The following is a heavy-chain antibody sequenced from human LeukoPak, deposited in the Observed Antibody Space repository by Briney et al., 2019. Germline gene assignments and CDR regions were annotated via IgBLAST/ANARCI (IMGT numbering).Heavy chain of an antibody. D-gene: IGHD6-19*01. V-gene: IGHV4-4*09. CDR1: GGSMSNDF. CDR2: IYTSGST. J-gene: IGHJ3*02. CDR3: ARPYSSAWHGAFDI. Sequence: SETLSLTCTVSGGSMSNDFWSWIRQPPGEGLEWIGDIYTSGSTIYNPSLESRVTISVDTSKNHFSLKLSSVTAADTAVYYCARPYSSAWHGAFDIWGQGTLVTVSS.